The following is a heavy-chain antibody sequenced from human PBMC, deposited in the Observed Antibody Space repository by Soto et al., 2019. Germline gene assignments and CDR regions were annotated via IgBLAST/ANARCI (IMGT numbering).Heavy chain of an antibody. CDR2: IKSKADGGTA. CDR3: RTGVYYGIVTGYRNVAY. D-gene: IGHD3-9*01. Sequence: GGSLRLSGAGSGLDLSHPWMTWVRQAAWKGLEWVARIKSKADGGTADYAAPVKGKFSISRDDSKNTVDLQMNSLKTEDTAVYYCRTGVYYGIVTGYRNVAYWGQGNPVTVSS. J-gene: IGHJ1*01. V-gene: IGHV3-15*01. CDR1: GLDLSHPW.